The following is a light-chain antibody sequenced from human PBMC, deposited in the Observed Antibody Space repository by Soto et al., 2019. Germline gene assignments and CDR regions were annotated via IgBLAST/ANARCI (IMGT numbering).Light chain of an antibody. CDR2: GAS. CDR1: QSVSSTY. J-gene: IGKJ4*01. Sequence: EIVLTQSPGTLSLFPGDRATLSCRASQSVSSTYLAWYQQKPGQAPRLLIYGASSRATGIPDRFTGSGSGTDFTLTISRLEPEDFAVYYCQQYGGSPKLTFGGGTKVEIK. CDR3: QQYGGSPKLT. V-gene: IGKV3-20*01.